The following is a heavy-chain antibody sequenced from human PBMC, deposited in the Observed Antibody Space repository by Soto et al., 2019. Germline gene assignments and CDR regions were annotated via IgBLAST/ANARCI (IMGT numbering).Heavy chain of an antibody. CDR3: ARRADGKPEFDY. D-gene: IGHD6-13*01. J-gene: IGHJ4*02. CDR1: GASISSSNW. Sequence: QVQLQESGPGLVKPSGTLSLTCAVSGASISSSNWWSWVRQPPGQGLEWIGEIYHSGTTNYNPSLKSRVTISVDKSKNQFSLKRSSGTAADTAVYYCARRADGKPEFDYWGQGTLVTVSS. V-gene: IGHV4-4*02. CDR2: IYHSGTT.